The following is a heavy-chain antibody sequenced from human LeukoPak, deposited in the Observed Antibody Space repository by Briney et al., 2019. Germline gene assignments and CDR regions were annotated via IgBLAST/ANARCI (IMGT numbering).Heavy chain of an antibody. CDR1: GGSISSGSYS. D-gene: IGHD3-10*01. CDR2: IYSSRST. Sequence: SQTLSLTCTVSGGSISSGSYSWSWIRQPAGKGLEWIGRIYSSRSTNYNPSLKSRVTMSVDTSKNQFSLKLSSVTAADTAVYYCAGAFGSGSYFNWFDPWGQGTPVTVSS. J-gene: IGHJ5*02. CDR3: AGAFGSGSYFNWFDP. V-gene: IGHV4-61*02.